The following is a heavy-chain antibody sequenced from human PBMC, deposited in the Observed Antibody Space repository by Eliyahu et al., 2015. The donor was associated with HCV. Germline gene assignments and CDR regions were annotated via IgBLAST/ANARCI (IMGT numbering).Heavy chain of an antibody. J-gene: IGHJ4*02. CDR3: ARVWDGYNDF. CDR1: GYDFTGYX. CDR2: IXXGDSDT. D-gene: IGHD5-24*01. Sequence: EVQLVQSGAELKXPGESLRXSCKGFGYDFTGYXIAWVRXMPGKGLEXVGNIXXGDSDTRYRPSFQGQVTISVDKSISTAYLQWSSLEASDTAMYYCARVWDGYNDFWGRGTLVTVSS. V-gene: IGHV5-51*01.